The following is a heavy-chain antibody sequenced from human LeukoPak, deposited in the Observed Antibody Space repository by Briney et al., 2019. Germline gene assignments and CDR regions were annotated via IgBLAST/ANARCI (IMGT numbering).Heavy chain of an antibody. V-gene: IGHV3-48*04. CDR1: GFTFSSYR. D-gene: IGHD1-26*01. J-gene: IGHJ5*02. Sequence: GGSLRLSCAASGFTFSSYRMNWVRQAPAKGLEWVSYISSSSTIYYADSVKGRFTISRDNAKNSLYLQMNSLRAEDTAVYYCARSDRGSYVPWGQGTLVTVSS. CDR3: ARSDRGSYVP. CDR2: ISSSSTI.